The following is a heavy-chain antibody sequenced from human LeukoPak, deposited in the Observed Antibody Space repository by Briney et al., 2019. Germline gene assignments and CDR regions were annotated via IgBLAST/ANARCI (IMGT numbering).Heavy chain of an antibody. D-gene: IGHD6-13*01. V-gene: IGHV3-7*01. CDR3: ARDRAAAGGTFDY. CDR2: IKQDGSEK. CDR1: GFTFSSYW. J-gene: IGHJ4*02. Sequence: PGGSLRLSCGASGFTFSSYWKSWVRQAPGKGLEWVANIKQDGSEKYYVDSVKGRFTISRDNAKNSLYLQMNSLRAEDTAVYYCARDRAAAGGTFDYWGQGTLVTVSS.